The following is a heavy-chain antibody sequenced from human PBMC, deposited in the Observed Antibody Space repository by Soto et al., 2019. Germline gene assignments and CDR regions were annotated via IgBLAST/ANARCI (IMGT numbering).Heavy chain of an antibody. D-gene: IGHD4-17*01. J-gene: IGHJ4*02. V-gene: IGHV4-61*01. CDR1: GGSVSNKTYY. Sequence: PSETLSLTCSASGGSVSNKTYYWSWIRQPPGKRLEWIGYVYYSGTTNYNPSLKSRVTISVDLSKNQFSLRLSSVTTADTALYYCARTTAVPNTLRSRYFFDYWGQGTPVTVSS. CDR2: VYYSGTT. CDR3: ARTTAVPNTLRSRYFFDY.